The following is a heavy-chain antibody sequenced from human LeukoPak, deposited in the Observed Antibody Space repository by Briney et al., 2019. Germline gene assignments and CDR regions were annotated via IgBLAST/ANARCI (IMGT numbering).Heavy chain of an antibody. V-gene: IGHV3-11*01. CDR1: GFTFSDYY. J-gene: IGHJ3*02. D-gene: IGHD5-12*01. CDR2: ISSSGSTI. CDR3: ARDGDGYNWGPDAFDI. Sequence: GGSLRLSCAVSGFTFSDYYMSWIRQAPGKGLEWVSYISSSGSTIYYADSVKGRFTISRDNAKNSLYLQMNSLRAEDTAVYYCARDGDGYNWGPDAFDIWGQGTMVTVSS.